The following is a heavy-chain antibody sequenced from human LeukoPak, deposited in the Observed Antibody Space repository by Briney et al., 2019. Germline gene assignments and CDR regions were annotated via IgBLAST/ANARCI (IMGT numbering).Heavy chain of an antibody. J-gene: IGHJ4*02. D-gene: IGHD3-16*01. V-gene: IGHV4-39*01. Sequence: SETLSLTCTVSGSSISSSSYYWGWIRQPPGKGLEWIGSIYYSGSTYYNPSLKSRVTISVDTSKNQFSLKLSSVTAADTAVYYCARRPAGGADYWGQGTLVTVSS. CDR1: GSSISSSSYY. CDR2: IYYSGST. CDR3: ARRPAGGADY.